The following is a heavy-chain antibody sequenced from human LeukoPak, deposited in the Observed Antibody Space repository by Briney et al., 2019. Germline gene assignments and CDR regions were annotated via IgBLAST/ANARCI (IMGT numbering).Heavy chain of an antibody. Sequence: GASVKVSCKDSGGTFKRYPVTWVRQAPGQGLEWMGWINPNSGGTNYAQKFQGRVTMTRDTSISTAYMELSRLRSDDTAVYYCAIGGYYYYYMDVWGKGTTVTVSS. CDR3: AIGGYYYYYMDV. J-gene: IGHJ6*03. V-gene: IGHV1-2*02. CDR1: GGTFKRYP. D-gene: IGHD3-10*01. CDR2: INPNSGGT.